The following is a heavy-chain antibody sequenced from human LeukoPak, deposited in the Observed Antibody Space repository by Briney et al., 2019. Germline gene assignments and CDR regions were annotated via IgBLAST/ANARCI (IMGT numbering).Heavy chain of an antibody. D-gene: IGHD2-15*01. CDR1: GYTFTSYA. CDR2: INAGNGNT. Sequence: ASVKVSCKASGYTFTSYAMHWVRQAPGQRLEWMGWINAGNGNTKYSQKFQGRVTITRDTSASTAYMELSSLRSEDTAVYYCARARGGYCSGGSCFPFDYWGQGTLVTVSS. J-gene: IGHJ4*02. V-gene: IGHV1-3*01. CDR3: ARARGGYCSGGSCFPFDY.